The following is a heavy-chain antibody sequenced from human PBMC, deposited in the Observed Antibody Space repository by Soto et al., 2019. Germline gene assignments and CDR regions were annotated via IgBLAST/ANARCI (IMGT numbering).Heavy chain of an antibody. J-gene: IGHJ5*02. CDR1: GFTFSSFG. Sequence: QVQLVESGGGVVQPGRSLRLSCAASGFTFSSFGMHWVRQAPDKGLQWVAVISYDGSDKYYADSVKGRFTISRDDSTNTMYLQMNSLRLEDTAVYYCAKTSGYDYVWGSSALDPWGQGTLVTVSS. V-gene: IGHV3-30*18. D-gene: IGHD3-16*01. CDR2: ISYDGSDK. CDR3: AKTSGYDYVWGSSALDP.